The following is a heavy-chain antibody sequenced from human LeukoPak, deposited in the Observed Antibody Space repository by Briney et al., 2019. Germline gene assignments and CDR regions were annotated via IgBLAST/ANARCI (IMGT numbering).Heavy chain of an antibody. V-gene: IGHV3-23*01. D-gene: IGHD3-10*01. Sequence: GGSLRLSCAVSGFTISSYAMSWVRQAPGKGLEWVSAISGSGGSTYYADSVKGRFTISRDNSKNTLYLQMNSLRAEDTAVYYCAKTGFLGYYFDYWGQGTLVTVSS. CDR1: GFTISSYA. J-gene: IGHJ4*02. CDR2: ISGSGGST. CDR3: AKTGFLGYYFDY.